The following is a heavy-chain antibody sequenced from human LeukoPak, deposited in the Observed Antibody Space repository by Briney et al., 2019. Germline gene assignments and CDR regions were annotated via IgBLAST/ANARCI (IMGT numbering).Heavy chain of an antibody. V-gene: IGHV3-23*01. CDR1: GFTFNNYA. D-gene: IGHD3-10*01. CDR3: AKDVGGSGSYSLDY. Sequence: GGSLRLSCAASGFTFNNYAMNWVRQAPGKGLEWVSAISGSGGSTYYADSVKGRFTISRDNSKNTLYLQMNSLRAEDTAVYYCAKDVGGSGSYSLDYWGQGTLVTVSS. J-gene: IGHJ4*02. CDR2: ISGSGGST.